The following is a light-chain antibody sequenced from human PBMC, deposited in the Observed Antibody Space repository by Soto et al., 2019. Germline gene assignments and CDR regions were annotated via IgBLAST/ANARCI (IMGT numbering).Light chain of an antibody. Sequence: DIQMTQSPSSVSASVGDRVTITCRASQGISSWLDWYQQKPGKAPELLIYTASSLQSGVPSRFSGSGSGTEFPLTISVLPPEDSATYCCQQAGSFPPTFGQGTKVEIK. CDR1: QGISSW. J-gene: IGKJ1*01. CDR2: TAS. V-gene: IGKV1-12*01. CDR3: QQAGSFPPT.